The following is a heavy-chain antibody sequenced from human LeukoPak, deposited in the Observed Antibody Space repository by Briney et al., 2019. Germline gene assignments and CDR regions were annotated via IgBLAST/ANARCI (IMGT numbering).Heavy chain of an antibody. Sequence: PGGSLRLSCAASGFTFSSYAMHWVRQAPGKGLEWVAVISYDGSNKYYADSVKGRFTISRDNSKNTLYLQMNSLRAEDTAVYYCARDGLREITMVRGGDAFDIWGQGTMVTVSS. CDR3: ARDGLREITMVRGGDAFDI. CDR1: GFTFSSYA. J-gene: IGHJ3*02. V-gene: IGHV3-30-3*01. CDR2: ISYDGSNK. D-gene: IGHD3-10*01.